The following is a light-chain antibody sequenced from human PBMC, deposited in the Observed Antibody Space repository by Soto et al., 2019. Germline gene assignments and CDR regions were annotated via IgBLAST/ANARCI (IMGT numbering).Light chain of an antibody. V-gene: IGKV3-20*01. CDR1: QSISSSH. CDR2: VAS. CDR3: QHYGDSPPFT. Sequence: EIVLTQSPGTLSLSPGERATLSCRTSQSISSSHLVWYQQKPGQAPRLLIFVASRSATGIPDRFSASGSGTDFTLTISRLESEDFAAYYCQHYGDSPPFTFGPGTRVDIK. J-gene: IGKJ3*01.